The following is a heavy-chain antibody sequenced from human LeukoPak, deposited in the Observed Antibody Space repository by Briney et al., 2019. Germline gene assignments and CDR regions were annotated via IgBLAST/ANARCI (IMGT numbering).Heavy chain of an antibody. V-gene: IGHV4-31*03. CDR2: IYYSGST. D-gene: IGHD4-17*01. CDR1: GGSISSGGYY. Sequence: PSETLSLTCTVSGGSISSGGYYWSWIRQHPGKGLEWIGYIYYSGSTYYNPSLKSRVTISVDTSKNQFSLKLSSVTAADTAVYYCARAPLNYGDYGDYWGQGTLVTVSS. J-gene: IGHJ4*02. CDR3: ARAPLNYGDYGDY.